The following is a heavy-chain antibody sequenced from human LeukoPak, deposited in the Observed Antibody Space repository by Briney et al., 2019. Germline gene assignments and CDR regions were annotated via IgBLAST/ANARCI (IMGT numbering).Heavy chain of an antibody. J-gene: IGHJ6*03. V-gene: IGHV4-59*01. CDR2: IYYSGST. CDR3: ARDRPDYYMDV. CDR1: GGSISSYY. Sequence: SETLSLPCTVPGGSISSYYWSWIRQPPGKGLEWIGYIYYSGSTNYNPSLKSRVTISVDTSKNQFSLKLSSVTAADTAVYYCARDRPDYYMDVWGKGTTVTVSS.